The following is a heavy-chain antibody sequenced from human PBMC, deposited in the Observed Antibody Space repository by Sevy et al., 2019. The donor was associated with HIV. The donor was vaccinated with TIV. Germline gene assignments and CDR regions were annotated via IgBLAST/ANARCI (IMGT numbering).Heavy chain of an antibody. CDR3: VSLFLSYRSGWSYFDY. D-gene: IGHD6-19*01. CDR2: IFSSGST. J-gene: IGHJ4*02. V-gene: IGHV3-66*02. CDR1: GFTVNDKY. Sequence: GGSLRLSCAISGFTVNDKYIIWVRQAPGKGLEWVSVIFSSGSTYYADSAKCRFTISRDNAKKTVDLQMNSVRAEDTAVYYCVSLFLSYRSGWSYFDYWGQGTLVTVSS.